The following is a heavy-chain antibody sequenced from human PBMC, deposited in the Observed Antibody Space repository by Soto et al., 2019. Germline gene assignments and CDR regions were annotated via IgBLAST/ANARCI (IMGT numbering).Heavy chain of an antibody. CDR2: ISYDGSNK. CDR3: AKDLGSLGVVTVYYYYGMDV. CDR1: GFTFSSYG. Sequence: PGGSLRLSCAASGFTFSSYGMHWVRQAPGKGLEWVAVISYDGSNKYYADSVKGRFTISRDNSKNTLYLQMNSLRAEDTAVYYCAKDLGSLGVVTVYYYYGMDVWSQGTTVTVSS. J-gene: IGHJ6*02. V-gene: IGHV3-30*18. D-gene: IGHD3-3*01.